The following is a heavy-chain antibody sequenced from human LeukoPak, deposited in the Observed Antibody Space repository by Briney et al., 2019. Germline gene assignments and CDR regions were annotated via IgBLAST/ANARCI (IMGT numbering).Heavy chain of an antibody. CDR3: ARDSEVVPAAIGLNDY. Sequence: ASVKVSCKASGGTFSSYAISWVRQAPGPGLEWMGWINPNSGGTNYAQKFQGRVTMTRDTSISTAYMELSRLRSDDTDVYYCARDSEVVPAAIGLNDYWGQGTLVTVSS. V-gene: IGHV1-2*02. CDR1: GGTFSSYA. D-gene: IGHD2-2*02. J-gene: IGHJ4*02. CDR2: INPNSGGT.